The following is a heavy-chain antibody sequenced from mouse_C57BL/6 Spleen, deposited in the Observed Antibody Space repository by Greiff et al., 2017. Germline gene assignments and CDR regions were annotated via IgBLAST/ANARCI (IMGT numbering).Heavy chain of an antibody. D-gene: IGHD1-1*01. CDR2: IDPENGDT. V-gene: IGHV14-4*01. CDR3: NPSRTGFAY. Sequence: EVQLQQSGAELVRPGASVKLSCTASGFNIKDDYMHWVKQRPEQGLEWIGWIDPENGDTEYASKFQGKATITADTSSNTAYLQLSSLRCEDTAVYYCNPSRTGFAYWGQGTLVTVSA. CDR1: GFNIKDDY. J-gene: IGHJ3*01.